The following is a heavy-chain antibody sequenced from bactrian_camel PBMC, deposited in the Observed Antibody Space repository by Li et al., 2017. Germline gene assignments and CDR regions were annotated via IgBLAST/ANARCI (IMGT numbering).Heavy chain of an antibody. J-gene: IGHJ4*01. Sequence: QLVESGGGLVQPGGSLRLSCAASGFSVDDYVMVWIRHAPGKGLEWVSSIHWDDSTDYADSVKGRFTISRDNAKSTVYLQLNSLETEDTGMYYCAKTVGGMGQGTQVTVS. CDR1: GFSVDDYV. CDR2: IHWDDST. D-gene: IGHD2*01. V-gene: IGHV3-1*01.